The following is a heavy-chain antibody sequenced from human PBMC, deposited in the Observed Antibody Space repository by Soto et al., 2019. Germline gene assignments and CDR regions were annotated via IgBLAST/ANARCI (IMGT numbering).Heavy chain of an antibody. D-gene: IGHD5-18*01. J-gene: IGHJ4*02. CDR1: GFTFSSHT. CDR3: ARGYTQFDY. Sequence: EVQLVESGGGLVRPGGSLRLSCATSGFTFSSHTMNWVRQAPGKGLEWVSSISSSSNYIYYADSVKGRFTISRDNAKSSLYLQMDSLRAEDTAVYYCARGYTQFDYCGQGTLVTVSS. CDR2: ISSSSNYI. V-gene: IGHV3-21*01.